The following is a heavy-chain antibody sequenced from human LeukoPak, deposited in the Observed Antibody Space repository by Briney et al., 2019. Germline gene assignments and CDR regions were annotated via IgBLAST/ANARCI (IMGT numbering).Heavy chain of an antibody. J-gene: IGHJ5*02. CDR1: GFTFTNAW. CDR2: IKSKTDGRTS. Sequence: GGSFRLSCAASGFTFTNAWMYWVRQAPGKGLEWVGRIKSKTDGRTSDYAAPVTGRFTISRDDSKSTLYLEMNSLKTEDTGVYYCSTLWYGAWGQGTLVTVSS. D-gene: IGHD3-10*01. V-gene: IGHV3-15*01. CDR3: STLWYGA.